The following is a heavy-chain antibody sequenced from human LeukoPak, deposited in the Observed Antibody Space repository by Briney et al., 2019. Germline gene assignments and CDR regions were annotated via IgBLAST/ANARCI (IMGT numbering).Heavy chain of an antibody. CDR1: GYTFTSYG. J-gene: IGHJ5*02. Sequence: ASVKVSCKASGYTFTSYGISWVRQAPGQGLEWMGWISAYNGNTNYAQKLQGGVTMTTDTSTSTAYMELRSLRSDDTAVYYCARDWDDFWSGFSPGWFDPWGQGTLVTVSS. D-gene: IGHD3-3*01. CDR2: ISAYNGNT. V-gene: IGHV1-18*01. CDR3: ARDWDDFWSGFSPGWFDP.